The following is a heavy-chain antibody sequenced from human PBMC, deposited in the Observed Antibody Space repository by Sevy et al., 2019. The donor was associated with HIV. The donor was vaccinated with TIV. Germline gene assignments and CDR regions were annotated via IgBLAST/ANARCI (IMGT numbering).Heavy chain of an antibody. Sequence: GGSLRLSCAASRFTFSSYAMSWVRLAPGKGLEWVSAISAGGSTFYADFVKARFTISRDNSKNTLYLQMNSLRVEGTAVYYCAKFFPHDAFDIWGQGTMVTVSS. CDR3: AKFFPHDAFDI. V-gene: IGHV3-23*01. D-gene: IGHD3-3*01. CDR1: RFTFSSYA. J-gene: IGHJ3*02. CDR2: ISAGGST.